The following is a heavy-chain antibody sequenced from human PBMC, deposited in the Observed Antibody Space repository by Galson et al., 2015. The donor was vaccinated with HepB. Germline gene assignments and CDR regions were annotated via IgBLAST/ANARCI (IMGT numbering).Heavy chain of an antibody. CDR1: GGTFSSYA. CDR2: IIPIFGTA. J-gene: IGHJ4*02. V-gene: IGHV1-69*13. D-gene: IGHD2-15*01. CDR3: ARGLFCSGGSCYLGVDY. Sequence: SVKVSCKASGGTFSSYAISWVRQAPGQGLEWMGGIIPIFGTANYAQKFQGRVTITADESTSTAYMELSSLRSEDTAAYYCARGLFCSGGSCYLGVDYWGQGTLVTVSS.